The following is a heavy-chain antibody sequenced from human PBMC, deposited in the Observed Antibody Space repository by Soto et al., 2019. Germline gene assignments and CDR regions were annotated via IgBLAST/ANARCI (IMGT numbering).Heavy chain of an antibody. D-gene: IGHD1-26*01. J-gene: IGHJ6*02. CDR2: IGTAGDT. CDR3: ARDLQYSGTASHDGMDV. Sequence: EVQLVESGGGLAQPGGSLRLSCAASGFTFSNYDMHWVRQVTGKGLEWISSIGTAGDTYYAGSVRGRFTISRENAKNSLNLKMNSLIAGDTAVYYCARDLQYSGTASHDGMDVLGQGTTVTV. V-gene: IGHV3-13*01. CDR1: GFTFSNYD.